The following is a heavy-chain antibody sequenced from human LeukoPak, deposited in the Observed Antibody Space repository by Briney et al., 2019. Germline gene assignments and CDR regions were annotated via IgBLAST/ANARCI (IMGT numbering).Heavy chain of an antibody. Sequence: GGSLRLSCAASGFTFSSYAMSWVRQAPGKGLEWVSAISGSGGSTYYADSAKGRFTISRDNAKNSLYLQMNSLRAEDTAVYYCATSPVYSYGHPYYFDYWGQGTLVTVSS. J-gene: IGHJ4*02. CDR3: ATSPVYSYGHPYYFDY. D-gene: IGHD5-18*01. V-gene: IGHV3-23*01. CDR1: GFTFSSYA. CDR2: ISGSGGST.